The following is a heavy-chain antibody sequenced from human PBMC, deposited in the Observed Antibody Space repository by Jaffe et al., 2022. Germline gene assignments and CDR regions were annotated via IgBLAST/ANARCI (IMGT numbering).Heavy chain of an antibody. J-gene: IGHJ3*02. D-gene: IGHD3-9*01. CDR2: INHSGST. CDR1: GGSFSGYY. CDR3: ARLPPNVLRYFDWSRNAFDI. V-gene: IGHV4-34*01. Sequence: QVQLQQWGAGLLKPSETLSLTCAVYGGSFSGYYWSWIRQPPGKGLEWIGEINHSGSTNYNPSLKSRVTISVDTSKNQFSLKLSSVTAADTAVYYCARLPPNVLRYFDWSRNAFDIWGQGTMVTVSS.